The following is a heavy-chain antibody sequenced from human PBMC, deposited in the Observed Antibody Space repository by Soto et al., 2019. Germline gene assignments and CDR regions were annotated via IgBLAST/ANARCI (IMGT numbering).Heavy chain of an antibody. CDR3: AKDSKKDSSSLRGRHFDY. CDR1: GFPFSSYG. D-gene: IGHD2-2*01. CDR2: ITGGGINT. V-gene: IGHV3-23*01. J-gene: IGHJ4*02. Sequence: GGSLSLSCAASGFPFSSYGMSWVRHAPGKGLQWISGITGGGINTFYANSVKGRFTSSIDNSKNTFFLQMNSMGGEDTAVYYCAKDSKKDSSSLRGRHFDYWGQGGLVTVSS.